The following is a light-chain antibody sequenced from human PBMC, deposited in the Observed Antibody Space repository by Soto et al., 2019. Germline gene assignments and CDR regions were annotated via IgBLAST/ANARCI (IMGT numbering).Light chain of an antibody. CDR2: GAS. CDR1: QSVSSSY. J-gene: IGKJ5*01. V-gene: IGKV3-20*01. Sequence: EIVLTQSPGTLSLSPGERATLSCRASQSVSSSYLAWYQQKPGQAPRLLIYGASSRATGIPDRFSGSGSGTDFTLTISRLEPKAFAVYYCQQYGSSPSLTFGQGTRLEIK. CDR3: QQYGSSPSLT.